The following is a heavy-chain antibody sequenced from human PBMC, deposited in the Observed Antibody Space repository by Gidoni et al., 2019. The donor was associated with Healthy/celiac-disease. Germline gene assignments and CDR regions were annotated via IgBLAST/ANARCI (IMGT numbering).Heavy chain of an antibody. V-gene: IGHV3-30*04. CDR2: ISYDGSNT. D-gene: IGHD3-3*01. CDR3: ARDLTPNYDFWSGYYTPYYGMDV. J-gene: IGHJ6*02. CDR1: GLTVSSYA. Sequence: QVQLVESGGGVVQPGRSLRLSCAASGLTVSSYAMNWVRQAPGKGLEWLAFISYDGSNTYYADSVMGRFTISRDNSKNTLYLQMNSLRAEDTAVYYCARDLTPNYDFWSGYYTPYYGMDVWGQGTTVTVSS.